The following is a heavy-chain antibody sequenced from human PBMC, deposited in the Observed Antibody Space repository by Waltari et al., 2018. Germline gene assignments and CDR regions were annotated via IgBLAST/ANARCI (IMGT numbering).Heavy chain of an antibody. J-gene: IGHJ6*02. V-gene: IGHV3-9*01. Sequence: EVQVVESGGGLVQPGKSLTLSCVFAGFTFENFAMQWVRQVPGKGLEWISAMAWNSARKDYADSVRGRFIISRDNSKKSLYLQMDNLRPDDTAIYYCAKDLSHSSSGGMDVWGQGTTVTVSS. CDR3: AKDLSHSSSGGMDV. D-gene: IGHD3-22*01. CDR1: GFTFENFA. CDR2: MAWNSARK.